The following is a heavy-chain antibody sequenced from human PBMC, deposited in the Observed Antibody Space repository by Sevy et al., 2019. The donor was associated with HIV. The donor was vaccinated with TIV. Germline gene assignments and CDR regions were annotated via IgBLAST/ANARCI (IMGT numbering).Heavy chain of an antibody. CDR2: ISSSSSYI. J-gene: IGHJ4*02. D-gene: IGHD3-22*01. Sequence: GGSLRLSCAASGFTFSSYSMNWVRQAPGKGLEWVPSISSSSSYIYYADSVKGRFTISRDNAKNSLYLQMNSLRAEDTAVYYCARDHPHYYYDSSQPDYWGQGTLVTVSS. CDR1: GFTFSSYS. CDR3: ARDHPHYYYDSSQPDY. V-gene: IGHV3-21*01.